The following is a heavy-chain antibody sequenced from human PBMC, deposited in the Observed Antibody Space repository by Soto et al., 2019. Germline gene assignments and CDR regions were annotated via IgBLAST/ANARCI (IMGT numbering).Heavy chain of an antibody. D-gene: IGHD3-9*01. J-gene: IGHJ6*02. CDR1: GFTFSNAW. CDR3: TTRDYDILTGYLLDV. Sequence: GGSLRLSCAASGFTFSNAWMNWVRQAPGKGLEWVGRIKSKTDGGTTDYAAPVKGRFTISRDDSKNTLYLQMNSLKTEDTAVYYCTTRDYDILTGYLLDVWGQGTTVTVSS. V-gene: IGHV3-15*07. CDR2: IKSKTDGGTT.